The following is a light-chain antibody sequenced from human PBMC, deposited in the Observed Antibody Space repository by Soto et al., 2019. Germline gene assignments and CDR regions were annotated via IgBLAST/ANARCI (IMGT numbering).Light chain of an antibody. CDR3: CSYEGRYSYV. J-gene: IGLJ1*01. CDR2: DVT. V-gene: IGLV2-11*01. Sequence: QSVLTQPRSVSGSPGQSVTISCTGTTNNVGNYNYVSWYQQHPSKAPKLMISDVTERPSGVPDRFSASKSGITASLTISGLQDEDEADYYCCSYEGRYSYVFGTGTKVTVL. CDR1: TNNVGNYNY.